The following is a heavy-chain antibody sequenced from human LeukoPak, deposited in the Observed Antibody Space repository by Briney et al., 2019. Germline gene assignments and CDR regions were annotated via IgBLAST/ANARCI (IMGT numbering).Heavy chain of an antibody. CDR1: GGSISSGGYS. CDR2: IYHSGST. J-gene: IGHJ4*02. D-gene: IGHD2-8*01. V-gene: IGHV4-30-2*01. Sequence: SQTLSLTCAVSGGSISSGGYSWSCIRQPPGKGLEWNGYIYHSGSTYYNPSLKSPVTISVDRAKNQFSLKLSSVTAADTAVYYCATGSRLGYCTNGVYYFDYWGQGTLVTVSS. CDR3: ATGSRLGYCTNGVYYFDY.